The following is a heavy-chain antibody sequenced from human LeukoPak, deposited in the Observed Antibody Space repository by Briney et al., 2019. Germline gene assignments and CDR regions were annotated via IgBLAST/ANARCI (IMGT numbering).Heavy chain of an antibody. CDR1: AFTISSFW. Sequence: AVSLTLSCAASAFTISSFWMSWVRQAPGKGREWVANIKQDEREKKYADYLRGRFTIYRDTATNSLYLKMNSLRVEHTAVYYCVRDYPVVTPYGGQGTLVTVSA. V-gene: IGHV3-7*01. CDR2: IKQDEREK. CDR3: VRDYPVVTPY. D-gene: IGHD4-23*01. J-gene: IGHJ4*02.